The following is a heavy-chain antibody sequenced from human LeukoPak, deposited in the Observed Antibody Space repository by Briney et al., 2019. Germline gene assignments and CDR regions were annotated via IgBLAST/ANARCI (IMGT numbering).Heavy chain of an antibody. CDR2: IYYSGST. Sequence: SETLSLTCTVSGGSISSHYWSWIRQPPGKGLEWIGYIYYSGSTNYNPSLKSRVTISVDTSKNQFSLKLSSVTAADTAVYYCARVYYYDSSGYYYYWFDPWGQGTLVTVSS. V-gene: IGHV4-59*11. CDR3: ARVYYYDSSGYYYYWFDP. CDR1: GGSISSHY. D-gene: IGHD3-22*01. J-gene: IGHJ5*02.